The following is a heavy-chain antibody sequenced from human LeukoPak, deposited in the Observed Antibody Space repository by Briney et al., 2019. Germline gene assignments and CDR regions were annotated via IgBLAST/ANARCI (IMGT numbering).Heavy chain of an antibody. V-gene: IGHV3-21*01. D-gene: IGHD2-15*01. Sequence: PGGSLRLSCAASGFTFSSYSMNWVRQAPGKGLEWVSSISSSSSYIYYADSVKGRFTISRDNAKNSLYLQMDSLRAEDTAVYYCARDAGYSPPVYFQHWGQGTLVTVSS. CDR2: ISSSSSYI. CDR1: GFTFSSYS. CDR3: ARDAGYSPPVYFQH. J-gene: IGHJ1*01.